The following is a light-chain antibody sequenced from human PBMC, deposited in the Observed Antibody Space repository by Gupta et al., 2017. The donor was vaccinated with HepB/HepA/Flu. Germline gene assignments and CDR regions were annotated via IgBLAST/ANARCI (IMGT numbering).Light chain of an antibody. V-gene: IGKV3-15*01. J-gene: IGKJ4*01. CDR3: QQKNNCPFT. CDR2: GAS. CDR1: QSVSSN. Sequence: EIVMTQSPATLSVSPGERATLSCRTSQSVSSNLAWYQRKPGQAPRLLVYGASTRATGIPARFSGSGSGTDFTLTISSLQSEDFVVYYCQQKNNCPFTFGRGTKVEIK.